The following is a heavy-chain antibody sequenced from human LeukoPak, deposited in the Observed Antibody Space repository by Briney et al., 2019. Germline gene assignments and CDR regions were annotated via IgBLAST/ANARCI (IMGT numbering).Heavy chain of an antibody. CDR1: GYSISSGYY. V-gene: IGHV4-38-2*02. D-gene: IGHD2-8*01. Sequence: SETLSLTCTVSGYSISSGYYWGWIRQPPGKGLEWIGSIYHSGSTYYNPSLKSRVTISVDTSKNQFSLKLSSVTAADTAVYYCAREGYCTNGVCYLIPNFDYWGQGTLVTVSS. CDR3: AREGYCTNGVCYLIPNFDY. J-gene: IGHJ4*02. CDR2: IYHSGST.